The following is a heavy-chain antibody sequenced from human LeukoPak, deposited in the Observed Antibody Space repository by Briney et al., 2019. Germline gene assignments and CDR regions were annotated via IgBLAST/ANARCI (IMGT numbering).Heavy chain of an antibody. Sequence: ASEKVSCKASGHTFTGYYMHWVRQAPGQGLEWMGWINPNSGGTNYAQKFQGRVTMTRDTSISTAYMELSRLRSDDTAVYYCASLTSRYLLEYFQHWGEGTLVTVSS. CDR2: INPNSGGT. CDR3: ASLTSRYLLEYFQH. V-gene: IGHV1-2*02. D-gene: IGHD3-9*01. CDR1: GHTFTGYY. J-gene: IGHJ1*01.